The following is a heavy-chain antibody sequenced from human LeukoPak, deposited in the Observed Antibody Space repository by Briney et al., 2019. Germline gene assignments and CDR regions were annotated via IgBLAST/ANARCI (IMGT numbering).Heavy chain of an antibody. D-gene: IGHD6-13*01. CDR3: AKAPLQQLVFDY. CDR1: GFTFSSYG. Sequence: PGGSLRRSCAASGFTFSSYGMHWVRQAPGKGLEWVAVISYDGSNKYYADSVKGRFTISRDNSKNTLYLQMNSLRAEDTAVYYCAKAPLQQLVFDYWGQGTLVTVSS. J-gene: IGHJ4*02. CDR2: ISYDGSNK. V-gene: IGHV3-30*18.